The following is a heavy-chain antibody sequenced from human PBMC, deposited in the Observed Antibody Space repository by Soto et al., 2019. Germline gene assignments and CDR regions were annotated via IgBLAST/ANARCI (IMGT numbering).Heavy chain of an antibody. CDR3: TTGLSNRYHNFDY. J-gene: IGHJ4*02. CDR1: GFTVDDYA. Sequence: GXSLRLSCAASGFTVDDYAMHWVRQDPGKGLEWVSGISWNSETIDYAAPVKGRITISRDHSKDTLYLHMNSLKTEDTAFYYCTTGLSNRYHNFDYWGQGTPVTGSS. D-gene: IGHD2-2*01. V-gene: IGHV3-9*01. CDR2: ISWNSETI.